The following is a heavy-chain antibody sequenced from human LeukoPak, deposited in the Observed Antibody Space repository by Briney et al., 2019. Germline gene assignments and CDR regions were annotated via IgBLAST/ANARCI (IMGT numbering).Heavy chain of an antibody. CDR2: INHSGST. J-gene: IGHJ4*02. Sequence: PSETLSLTCTVSGASISSSTYYWSWIRQPPGKGLEWIGEINHSGSTNYNPSLKSRVTISVDTSKNQFSLKLSSVTVADTAVYYCARTVVGDWGQGTLVTVSS. CDR1: GASISSSTYY. V-gene: IGHV4-39*07. CDR3: ARTVVGD. D-gene: IGHD4-23*01.